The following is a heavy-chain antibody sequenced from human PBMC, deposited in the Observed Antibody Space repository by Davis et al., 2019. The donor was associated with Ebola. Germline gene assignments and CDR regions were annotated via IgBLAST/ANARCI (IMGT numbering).Heavy chain of an antibody. D-gene: IGHD2-8*01. CDR2: IRSKANSYAT. CDR1: GFTFSGSA. V-gene: IGHV3-73*01. J-gene: IGHJ6*02. Sequence: GESLKISCAASGFTFSGSAMHWVRQASGKGLEWVGRIRSKANSYATAYAASVKGRFTISRDDSKNTAYLQMNSLRAEDTAVYYCARDGGCTNGVCYTDYYYYGMDVWGQGTTVTVSS. CDR3: ARDGGCTNGVCYTDYYYYGMDV.